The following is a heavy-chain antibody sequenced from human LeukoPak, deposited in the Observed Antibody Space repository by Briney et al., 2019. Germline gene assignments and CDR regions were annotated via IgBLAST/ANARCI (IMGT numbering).Heavy chain of an antibody. Sequence: GGSLRLSCAASGFNFGDYPMHWVRQAPGKGLEWVALISYDASNEYYADSVKGRFTISRDNSKNTLYLQMNSLRAEDTAVYYCARDRLFGVVIIPGAFYYMDVWGKGTTVTVSS. CDR2: ISYDASNE. CDR3: ARDRLFGVVIIPGAFYYMDV. D-gene: IGHD3-3*01. V-gene: IGHV3-30-3*01. CDR1: GFNFGDYP. J-gene: IGHJ6*03.